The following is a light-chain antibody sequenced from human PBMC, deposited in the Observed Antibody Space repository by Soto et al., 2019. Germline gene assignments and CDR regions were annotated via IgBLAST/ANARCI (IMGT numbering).Light chain of an antibody. J-gene: IGKJ3*01. CDR1: QSVSSN. CDR2: GAS. CDR3: QQYDKSPFT. Sequence: EIVMTQSPATLSVSPGGRAPRSCRASQSVSSNLAWYQQKPGQAPRLLIYGASTRATGIPARFSGSGSGTDFTLTISRLEPEDCAVYFCQQYDKSPFTFGPGTKVAIK. V-gene: IGKV3-15*01.